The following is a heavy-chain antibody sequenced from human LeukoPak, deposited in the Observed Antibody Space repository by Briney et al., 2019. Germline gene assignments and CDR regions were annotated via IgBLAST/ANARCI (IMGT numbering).Heavy chain of an antibody. J-gene: IGHJ1*01. CDR1: GFTFSSYG. V-gene: IGHV3-33*01. D-gene: IGHD3-22*01. Sequence: PGGSLRLSCAASGFTFSSYGMHWVRQAPGKGLEWVAVIWYDGSNKYYADSVKGRFTISRDNSKNTLYLQMNSLRAEDTAVYYCARYYYDSSGYYAEYFQYWGQGTLVTVSS. CDR3: ARYYYDSSGYYAEYFQY. CDR2: IWYDGSNK.